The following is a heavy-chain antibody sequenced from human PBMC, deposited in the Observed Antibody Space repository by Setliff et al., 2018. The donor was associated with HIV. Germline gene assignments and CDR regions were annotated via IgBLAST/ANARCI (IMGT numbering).Heavy chain of an antibody. V-gene: IGHV4-31*03. CDR1: GGSTTSGGYY. CDR2: IYYSGST. D-gene: IGHD3-3*01. Sequence: SETLSLTCSVSGGSTTSGGYYWSWIRQHPGKGLEYIGYIYYSGSTYYNPSLKSRVTMSIDTSTQQFFLNVTSVTAADTAVYYCAGFSYNFWVYRFDHWGQGSLVTVSS. J-gene: IGHJ4*02. CDR3: AGFSYNFWVYRFDH.